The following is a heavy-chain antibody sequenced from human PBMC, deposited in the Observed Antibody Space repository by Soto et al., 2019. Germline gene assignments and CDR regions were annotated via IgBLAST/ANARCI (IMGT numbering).Heavy chain of an antibody. CDR1: GYTFTNYY. Sequence: ASVKVSCKASGYTFTNYYIHWVRQAPGQGLEWMGIIDPSDGSSTSYADSVKGRFTISRDNAKNTLYLQMNSLRAEDTAVYYCARGFRALDYWGQGTLVTVSS. J-gene: IGHJ4*02. CDR2: IDPSDGSST. D-gene: IGHD2-21*01. CDR3: ARGFRALDY. V-gene: IGHV1-46*04.